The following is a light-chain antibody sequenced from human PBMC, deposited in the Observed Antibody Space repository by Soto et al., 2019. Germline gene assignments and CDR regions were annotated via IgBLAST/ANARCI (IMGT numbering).Light chain of an antibody. Sequence: QSALTQPPSASGSPGQSVTISCTGTSSDVGGYNYVSWYQQHPGKVTKLMVYEVNKRPSGVPDRFSGSKSGNTASLTVSGHQAEDEADYYCTSYAGGNNVFGTGTKLTVL. V-gene: IGLV2-8*01. CDR3: TSYAGGNNV. J-gene: IGLJ1*01. CDR2: EVN. CDR1: SSDVGGYNY.